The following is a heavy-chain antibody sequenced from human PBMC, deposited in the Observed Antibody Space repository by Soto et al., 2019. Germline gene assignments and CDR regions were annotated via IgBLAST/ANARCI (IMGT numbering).Heavy chain of an antibody. Sequence: QVQLVQSGAEVKKPGASVKVSCKASGYTFTSYDFNWVRQATGQGLEWLEWMNPNSGTTGYAQRFQGRVTMTRNTAISTAYMELSSLRSEDTAMYYCARVACTGGRCYYDYWGQGTLVTVSS. V-gene: IGHV1-8*01. J-gene: IGHJ4*02. CDR3: ARVACTGGRCYYDY. CDR2: MNPNSGTT. CDR1: GYTFTSYD. D-gene: IGHD2-8*02.